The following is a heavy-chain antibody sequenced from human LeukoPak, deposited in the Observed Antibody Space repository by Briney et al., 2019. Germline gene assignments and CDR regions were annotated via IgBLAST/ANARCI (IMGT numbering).Heavy chain of an antibody. J-gene: IGHJ4*02. D-gene: IGHD3-3*01. CDR1: GFTFSSYW. V-gene: IGHV3-7*01. Sequence: PGGSLRLSCAASGFTFSSYWMSWVRQAPGKGLEWVANTKQDGSEKYYVDSVKGRFTISRDNAKNSLYLQMNSLRAEDTAVYYCARDTYYDFWSGYFRDYWGQGTLVTVSS. CDR3: ARDTYYDFWSGYFRDY. CDR2: TKQDGSEK.